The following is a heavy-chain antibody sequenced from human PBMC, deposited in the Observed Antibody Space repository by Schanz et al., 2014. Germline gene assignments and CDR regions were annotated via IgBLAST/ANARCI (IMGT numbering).Heavy chain of an antibody. V-gene: IGHV3-30*02. CDR2: IRYDESHE. CDR3: ANAQEGRDSAGSNLFDS. CDR1: GFTFSFYA. J-gene: IGHJ4*02. D-gene: IGHD2-2*01. Sequence: QVQLVESGGGVVQPGGSLRLSCAASGFTFSFYAMHWVRQAPGKGLGWVASIRYDESHEYYADSLKGRFTISRDNSKNALYVQMNSLTPEAAVLYYCANAQEGRDSAGSNLFDSWGQGNLVTVSS.